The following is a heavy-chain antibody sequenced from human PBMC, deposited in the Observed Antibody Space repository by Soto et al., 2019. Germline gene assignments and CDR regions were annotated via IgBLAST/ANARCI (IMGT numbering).Heavy chain of an antibody. V-gene: IGHV3-30*18. CDR2: ISYDGSNK. CDR1: GFTFSSYG. D-gene: IGHD1-26*01. Sequence: QVQLVESGGGVVQPGRSLRLSCAASGFTFSSYGMHWVRQAPGKGLEWVAVISYDGSNKYYADSVKGRFTISRDNSKNTLYLQMNSLRAEDTGVYYCAKKINSGETIDYWGQGTLVTVSS. CDR3: AKKINSGETIDY. J-gene: IGHJ4*02.